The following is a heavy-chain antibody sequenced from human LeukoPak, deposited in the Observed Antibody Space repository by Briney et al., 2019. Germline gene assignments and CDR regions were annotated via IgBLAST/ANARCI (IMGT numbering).Heavy chain of an antibody. D-gene: IGHD6-19*01. CDR1: GGSITSDS. V-gene: IGHV4-4*07. CDR3: AREKYSRGWFADS. J-gene: IGHJ4*02. Sequence: SETLSLTCTVSGGSITSDSWGWTRQPAGKGLEWIGRIYSNGRSDCNPSFRSRVTMSLDTSKRLFSLRLTSVTAADTAVYYCAREKYSRGWFADSWGQGTLVTVSS. CDR2: IYSNGRS.